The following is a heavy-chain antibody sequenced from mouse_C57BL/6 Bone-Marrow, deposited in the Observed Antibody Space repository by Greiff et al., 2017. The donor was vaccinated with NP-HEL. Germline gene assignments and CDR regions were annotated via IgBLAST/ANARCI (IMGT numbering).Heavy chain of an antibody. Sequence: QVQLQQSGAELVRPGASVTLSCKASGYTFTDYEMHWVKQTPVHGLEWIGAIDPETGGTAYNQKFKGKAILTADKSSSTAYMELRSLTSEDSAVYYCTRGPYDYDWDYWGQGTTLTVSS. CDR1: GYTFTDYE. CDR2: IDPETGGT. D-gene: IGHD2-4*01. CDR3: TRGPYDYDWDY. J-gene: IGHJ2*01. V-gene: IGHV1-15*01.